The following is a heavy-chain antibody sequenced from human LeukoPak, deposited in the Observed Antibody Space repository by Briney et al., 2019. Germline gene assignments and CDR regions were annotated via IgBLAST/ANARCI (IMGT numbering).Heavy chain of an antibody. J-gene: IGHJ4*02. V-gene: IGHV3-23*01. CDR3: AKETDFWSGYCDY. CDR1: GFTFSNYW. Sequence: PGGSLRLSCTASGFTFSNYWMSWVRQAPGKGLEWVSAISGSGGSTYYADSVKGRFTISRDNSKNTLYLQMNSLRAEDTAVYYCAKETDFWSGYCDYWGQGTLVTVSS. CDR2: ISGSGGST. D-gene: IGHD3-3*01.